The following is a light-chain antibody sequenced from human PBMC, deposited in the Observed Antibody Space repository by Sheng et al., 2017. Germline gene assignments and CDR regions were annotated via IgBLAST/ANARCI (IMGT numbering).Light chain of an antibody. CDR1: QDISDF. CDR2: GAS. CDR3: QQYYSLPPS. Sequence: DIQMTQSPSSLSASVGDRVTITCQASQDISDFLNWYQQKPGKAPNLLIYGASNLESGVPSSFSGSGSGTNFTFAITSLQPEDVATYYCQQYYSLPPSFGPGTKVDI. V-gene: IGKV1-33*01. J-gene: IGKJ3*01.